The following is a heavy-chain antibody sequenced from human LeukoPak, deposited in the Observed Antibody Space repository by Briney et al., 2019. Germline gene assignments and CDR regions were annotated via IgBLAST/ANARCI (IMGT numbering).Heavy chain of an antibody. J-gene: IGHJ3*02. CDR2: ISSSSSYI. V-gene: IGHV3-21*01. D-gene: IGHD2-15*01. Sequence: GGSLRLSCAASGFTFSSYSMNWVRQAPGKGLEWVSSISSSSSYIYYADSVKGRFTISRDNAKNSLYLQMNSLRAGDTAVYYCARDPGYCSGGSCYYAFDIWGQGTMVTVSS. CDR3: ARDPGYCSGGSCYYAFDI. CDR1: GFTFSSYS.